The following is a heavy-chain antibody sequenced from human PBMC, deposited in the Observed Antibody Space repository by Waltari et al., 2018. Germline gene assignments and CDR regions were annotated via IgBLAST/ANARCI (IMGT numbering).Heavy chain of an antibody. Sequence: EVQLLDSGGGLVQPGGSLRLSCAASGFTFSTYAIIWVRRAPGKGLEWVSAISESGGNTYYTDPVKCRFTISRDNSKNTLFLQMNSLRAEDTSLYYGAKNLGYGVPAYDYWGQGTLVTVSS. J-gene: IGHJ4*02. V-gene: IGHV3-23*01. CDR1: GFTFSTYA. D-gene: IGHD2-8*01. CDR3: AKNLGYGVPAYDY. CDR2: ISESGGNT.